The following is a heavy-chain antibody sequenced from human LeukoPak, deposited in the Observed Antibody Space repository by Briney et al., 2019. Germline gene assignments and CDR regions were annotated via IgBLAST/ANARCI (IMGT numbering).Heavy chain of an antibody. Sequence: PGGSLRLSCAASGFTFSNYAMSWVRQAPGKGLQWVSVITGSGGSTYYADSVKGRFTISRDNTKNTLYLQMSSLRAEDTAVYYCASGTYYYDAPSSYWGQGTLVTVSS. D-gene: IGHD3-22*01. J-gene: IGHJ4*02. CDR2: ITGSGGST. CDR1: GFTFSNYA. CDR3: ASGTYYYDAPSSY. V-gene: IGHV3-23*01.